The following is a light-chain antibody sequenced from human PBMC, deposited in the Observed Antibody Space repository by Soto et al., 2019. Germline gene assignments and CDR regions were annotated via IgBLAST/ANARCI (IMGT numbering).Light chain of an antibody. CDR2: GAS. V-gene: IGKV3-20*01. J-gene: IGKJ4*01. CDR1: QSVSNNY. Sequence: EILLTQSPGTLSLSPGERATLSFISSQSVSNNYLAWYQQKPGQAPRLLIYGASNRATGIPARFSGSGSGTDFTLTISRLEPEDFAVYYCQQFSSYPLTFGGGTKVDI. CDR3: QQFSSYPLT.